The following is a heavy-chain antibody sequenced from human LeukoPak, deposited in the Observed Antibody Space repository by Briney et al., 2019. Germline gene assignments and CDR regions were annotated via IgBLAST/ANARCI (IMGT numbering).Heavy chain of an antibody. J-gene: IGHJ4*02. Sequence: GASVKVSCKVSGYTLTELSMHWVRQAPGKGLEWMGGFDPEDGETIYAQKFQGRATMTRDTSTSTVYMELSSLRSEDTAVYYCARGHLLWFGESPGVDFDYWGQGTLVTVSS. V-gene: IGHV1-24*01. CDR1: GYTLTELS. D-gene: IGHD3-10*01. CDR3: ARGHLLWFGESPGVDFDY. CDR2: FDPEDGET.